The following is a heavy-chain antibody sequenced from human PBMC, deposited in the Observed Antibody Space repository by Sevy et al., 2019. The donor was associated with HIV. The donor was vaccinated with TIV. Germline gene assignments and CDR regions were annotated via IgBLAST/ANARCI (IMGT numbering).Heavy chain of an antibody. CDR2: VWSDGTNK. Sequence: GGSLRLSCAACGFIFSNYGMHWVRQAPGKGLEWVAVVWSDGTNKYYSESVKGRFTISRDNSKNTLYLQMNSLRAGDTAIYYCARGEGISGSYYNLPPFDFWGQGSLVTVSS. CDR3: ARGEGISGSYYNLPPFDF. CDR1: GFIFSNYG. D-gene: IGHD3-10*01. V-gene: IGHV3-33*01. J-gene: IGHJ4*02.